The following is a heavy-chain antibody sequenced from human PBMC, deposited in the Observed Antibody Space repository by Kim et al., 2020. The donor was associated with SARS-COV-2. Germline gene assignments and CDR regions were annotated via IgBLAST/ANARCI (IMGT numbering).Heavy chain of an antibody. CDR3: ARAYSSGWTNTNYYYYGMDV. V-gene: IGHV3-30*07. D-gene: IGHD6-19*01. J-gene: IGHJ6*02. Sequence: RFTISRDNSKNTLYLQMNGLRAEDTAVYYCARAYSSGWTNTNYYYYGMDVWGQGTTVTVSS.